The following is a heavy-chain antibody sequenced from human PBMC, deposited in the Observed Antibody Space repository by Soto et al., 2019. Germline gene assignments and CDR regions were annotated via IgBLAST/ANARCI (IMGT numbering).Heavy chain of an antibody. CDR1: GFTFSSYG. CDR2: IWYDGSNK. CDR3: ARETGGHYYYGMDV. Sequence: VGSLRLSCAASGFTFSSYGMHWVRQAPGKGLEWVAVIWYDGSNKHYADSVKGRFTISRDNSKNTLYLQMNSLRAEDTAVYYCARETGGHYYYGMDVWGQGTTVTVSS. D-gene: IGHD3-16*01. J-gene: IGHJ6*02. V-gene: IGHV3-33*01.